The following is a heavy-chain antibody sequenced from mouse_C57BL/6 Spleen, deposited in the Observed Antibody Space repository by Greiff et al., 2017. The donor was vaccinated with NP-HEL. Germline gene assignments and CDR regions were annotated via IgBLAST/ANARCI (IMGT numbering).Heavy chain of an antibody. CDR3: AREEASDFDY. CDR1: GYTFTSYW. D-gene: IGHD6-1*01. V-gene: IGHV1-59*01. J-gene: IGHJ2*01. CDR2: IDPSDSYT. Sequence: VQLQQPGAELVRPGTSVKLSCKASGYTFTSYWMHWVKQRPGQGLEWIGVIDPSDSYTNYNQKFKGKATLTVDTSSSTAYMQLSSLTSEDSAVYYCAREEASDFDYWGQGTTLTVSS.